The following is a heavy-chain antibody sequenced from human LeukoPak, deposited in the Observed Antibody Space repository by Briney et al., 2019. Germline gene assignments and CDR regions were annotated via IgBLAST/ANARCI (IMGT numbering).Heavy chain of an antibody. CDR2: IWYDGSQK. CDR1: GITFSTSG. V-gene: IGHV3-33*06. D-gene: IGHD7-27*01. CDR3: AKDTGHLILGDY. Sequence: PGGSLRLSCAASGITFSTSGMHWVRQAPGKGLEWVAVIWYDGSQKYYADSVKGRFTISRDNSKDTLFLQMNSLTLEDTAVYYCAKDTGHLILGDYWDQGTLVIVSS. J-gene: IGHJ4*02.